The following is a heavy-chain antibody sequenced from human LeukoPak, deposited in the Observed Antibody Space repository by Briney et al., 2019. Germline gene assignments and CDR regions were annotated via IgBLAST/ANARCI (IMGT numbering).Heavy chain of an antibody. V-gene: IGHV4-34*01. CDR1: GGSFSAYY. J-gene: IGHJ6*03. Sequence: SETLSLTCAVYGGSFSAYYWSWIRQPPGKGLEWIGEINHSGSTNYNPSLKSRVTISVDTSKNQFSLKLSSVTAADTAVYYCARLAVVVVAANYYYMDVWGKGTTVTISS. CDR3: ARLAVVVVAANYYYMDV. CDR2: INHSGST. D-gene: IGHD2-15*01.